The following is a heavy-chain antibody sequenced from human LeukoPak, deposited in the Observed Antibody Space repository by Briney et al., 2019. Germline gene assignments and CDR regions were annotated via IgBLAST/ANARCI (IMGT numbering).Heavy chain of an antibody. CDR2: IYYSGST. J-gene: IGHJ6*02. CDR3: ARGWPQVLLWFGESNGPLDV. D-gene: IGHD3-10*01. V-gene: IGHV4-30-4*01. CDR1: GGSISSGDYY. Sequence: SETLSLTCTVSGGSISSGDYYWSWIRQPPGKGLEWIGYIYYSGSTYYNPSLKSRVTISVDTSKNQFSLKLSSVTAADTAVYYCARGWPQVLLWFGESNGPLDVWGQGTTVTVSS.